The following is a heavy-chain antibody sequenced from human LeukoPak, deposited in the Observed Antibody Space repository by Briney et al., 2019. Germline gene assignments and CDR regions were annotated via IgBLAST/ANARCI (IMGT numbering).Heavy chain of an antibody. V-gene: IGHV3-74*01. Sequence: GGSLRLSCAASGFTFSSYWMHWVRQAPGKGLVWVSRINSDGSSTSYADSVKGRFTSSRDNAKNTLYLQMYSLRAEDTAVYYCARDPGFWSGYYIAGSYYFDYWGQGTLVTVSS. J-gene: IGHJ4*02. CDR2: INSDGSST. CDR1: GFTFSSYW. CDR3: ARDPGFWSGYYIAGSYYFDY. D-gene: IGHD3-3*01.